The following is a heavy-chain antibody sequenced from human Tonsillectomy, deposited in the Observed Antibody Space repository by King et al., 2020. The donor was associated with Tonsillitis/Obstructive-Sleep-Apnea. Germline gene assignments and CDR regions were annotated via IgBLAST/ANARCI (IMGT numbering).Heavy chain of an antibody. CDR1: GGSISSYY. CDR2: LYYSGST. D-gene: IGHD6-6*01. CDR3: ARTGMTHFEYSSSFPYNYCTMDV. J-gene: IGHJ6*02. Sequence: QLQESGPGLVKPSETLSLTCTVSGGSISSYYWSWIRQPPGKGLEWIGYLYYSGSTNYNPSLKSRVTISVDTSKNQFSLKLNSVTAADTAVYYCARTGMTHFEYSSSFPYNYCTMDVWGQGTTVTVSS. V-gene: IGHV4-59*01.